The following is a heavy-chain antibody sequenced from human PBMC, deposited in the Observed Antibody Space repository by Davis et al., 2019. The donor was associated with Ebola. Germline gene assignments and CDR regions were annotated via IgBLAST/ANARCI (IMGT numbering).Heavy chain of an antibody. V-gene: IGHV1-46*01. CDR3: AIGGRAGGFDY. J-gene: IGHJ4*02. Sequence: ASVKVSCKASGYTFTNYYMHWVRQAPGQGLEWMGMINPNDGRTIYAQKFQGRVTMTDDTSTDTAYMKLTSLKYEDTAVYYCAIGGRAGGFDYWGQGTLVTVSS. CDR2: INPNDGRT. CDR1: GYTFTNYY.